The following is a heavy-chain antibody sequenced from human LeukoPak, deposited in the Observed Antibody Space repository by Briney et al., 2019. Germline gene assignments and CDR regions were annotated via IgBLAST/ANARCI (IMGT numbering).Heavy chain of an antibody. CDR2: INHSGST. J-gene: IGHJ4*02. D-gene: IGHD1-7*01. CDR3: AGLTGTLSPFDY. CDR1: GGSFSGYY. Sequence: SETLSLTCAVYGGSFSGYYWSWIRQPPGKGLEWIGEINHSGSTNYNPSLKSRVTISVDTSKNQFSLKLSSVTAADTAVYYCAGLTGTLSPFDYWGQGTLVTVSS. V-gene: IGHV4-34*01.